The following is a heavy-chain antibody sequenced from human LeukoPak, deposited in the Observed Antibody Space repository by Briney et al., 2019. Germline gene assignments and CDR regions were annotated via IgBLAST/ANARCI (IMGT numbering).Heavy chain of an antibody. V-gene: IGHV1-18*01. CDR3: ARDLMDYGSGSYYNWFDP. J-gene: IGHJ5*02. Sequence: ASVKVSCKASGYTFTSYGISWVRQAPGQGLEWMGWISAYNGNTNYAQKLQGRVTMTTDTSTSTAYMELRSLRSDDTAVYYCARDLMDYGSGSYYNWFDPWGQGTLVTVSS. CDR2: ISAYNGNT. CDR1: GYTFTSYG. D-gene: IGHD3-10*01.